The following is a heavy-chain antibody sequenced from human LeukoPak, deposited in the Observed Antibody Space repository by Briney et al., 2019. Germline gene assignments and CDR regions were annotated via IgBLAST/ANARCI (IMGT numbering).Heavy chain of an antibody. V-gene: IGHV4-34*01. CDR3: AYSGWPTPEYFQH. Sequence: SETLSLTCAVYGGSFSGYYWSWIRQPPGKGLEWIGEINHSGSTNYNPSLKSRVTISVDTSKNQFSLKLSSVTAADTAVYYCAYSGWPTPEYFQHWGQGTLVTVSS. CDR1: GGSFSGYY. D-gene: IGHD5-12*01. J-gene: IGHJ1*01. CDR2: INHSGST.